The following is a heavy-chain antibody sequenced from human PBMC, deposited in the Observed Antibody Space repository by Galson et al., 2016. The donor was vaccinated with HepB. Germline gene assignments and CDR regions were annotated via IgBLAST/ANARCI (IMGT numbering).Heavy chain of an antibody. D-gene: IGHD3-10*01. CDR3: SRVNYYGSGRQQNFDY. Sequence: SLRLSCAASGFTFSSYSMAWVRQAPGKGLEWVSSLTSSGGSTHYTDSVKGRFTISRDNAENTLYLQMNSLRAEDTAVYYCSRVNYYGSGRQQNFDYWGQGTLVTVSS. CDR1: GFTFSSYS. CDR2: LTSSGGST. V-gene: IGHV3-23*01. J-gene: IGHJ4*02.